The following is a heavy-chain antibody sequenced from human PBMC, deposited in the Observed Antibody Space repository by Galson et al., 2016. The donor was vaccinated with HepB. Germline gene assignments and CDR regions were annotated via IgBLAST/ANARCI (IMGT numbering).Heavy chain of an antibody. CDR1: GGSVSSSSYY. CDR2: VYYSGST. D-gene: IGHD6-19*01. CDR3: ASLRIEQYSSLYWFDP. J-gene: IGHJ5*02. Sequence: QVQLQESGPGLVKPSETLSLTCTVSGGSVSSSSYYWGWIRQPPGKGLEWIGSVYYSGSTYYNPPLKSRVTISVDTSKDQLSLKLSSVTAADTAVYYCASLRIEQYSSLYWFDPWGQGTLVTVSS. V-gene: IGHV4-39*07.